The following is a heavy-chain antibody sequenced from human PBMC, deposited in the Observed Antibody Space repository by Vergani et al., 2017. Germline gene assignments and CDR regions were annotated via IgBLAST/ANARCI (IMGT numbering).Heavy chain of an antibody. Sequence: QVQLVQSGAEVKKPGASVKVSCKASGYTFTSYYMHWVRQAPGQGLEWMGIINPSGGSTSYAQKFQGRVTMTRDTSTSTVYMELSSLRSEDTAVYYCASTGYSYGLYYYYGMDVWGQGTTVTXSS. J-gene: IGHJ6*02. CDR3: ASTGYSYGLYYYYGMDV. V-gene: IGHV1-46*01. CDR2: INPSGGST. D-gene: IGHD5-18*01. CDR1: GYTFTSYY.